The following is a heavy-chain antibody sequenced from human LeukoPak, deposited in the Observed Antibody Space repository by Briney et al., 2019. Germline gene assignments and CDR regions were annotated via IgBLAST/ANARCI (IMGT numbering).Heavy chain of an antibody. J-gene: IGHJ4*02. CDR3: ARTDLYYDILTGYYRSAYFDY. Sequence: SETLSLTCTVSGGSISSYYWSWIRQPPGKGLEWIGYIYYSGSTNYNPSLKSRVTISVDTSKNQFSLKLSSVTAADTAVYYCARTDLYYDILTGYYRSAYFDYWGQGTLVTVSS. CDR2: IYYSGST. CDR1: GGSISSYY. D-gene: IGHD3-9*01. V-gene: IGHV4-59*08.